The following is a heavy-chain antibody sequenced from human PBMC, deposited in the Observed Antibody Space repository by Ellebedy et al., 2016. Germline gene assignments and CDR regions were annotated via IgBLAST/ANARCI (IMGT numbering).Heavy chain of an antibody. CDR1: GFSLSTSAVG. CDR3: AHSVGFLELPIGYFDY. J-gene: IGHJ4*02. D-gene: IGHD1-7*01. V-gene: IGHV2-5*01. Sequence: SGPTLVXPTPTLTLTCTFSGFSLSTSAVGVGWIRQPPGKALEWLGFIYWNDEKRYSPSLKSRLTITKDTSKNQVVLTMTNMDPVDTATYFCAHSVGFLELPIGYFDYWGQGTLVTVSS. CDR2: IYWNDEK.